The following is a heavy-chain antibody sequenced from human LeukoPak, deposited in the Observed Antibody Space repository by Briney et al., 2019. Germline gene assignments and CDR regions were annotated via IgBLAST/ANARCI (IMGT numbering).Heavy chain of an antibody. D-gene: IGHD3-10*01. CDR3: ARVGRLWFGELQIKGLDY. CDR1: GGSFSGYY. J-gene: IGHJ4*02. Sequence: PSETLSLTCAVYGGSFSGYYWSWIRQPPGKGLEWIGEINHSGSTNYNPSLKSRVTISVDTSKNQFSLKLSSVTAADTAVYYCARVGRLWFGELQIKGLDYWGQGTLVTVSS. CDR2: INHSGST. V-gene: IGHV4-34*01.